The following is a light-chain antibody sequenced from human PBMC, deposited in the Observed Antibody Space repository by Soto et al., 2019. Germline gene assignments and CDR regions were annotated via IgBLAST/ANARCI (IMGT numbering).Light chain of an antibody. Sequence: EIVLPQSPGTLSLSPGERAPLSCGANQSVTSNYLAWYQQKPGQPPRLLIYGASRRATGIPARFSGSGSGTDFTLTISRLEPEDFAVYYCQQYGSSPLTFGGGTKVDIK. CDR3: QQYGSSPLT. CDR1: QSVTSNY. CDR2: GAS. J-gene: IGKJ4*01. V-gene: IGKV3-20*01.